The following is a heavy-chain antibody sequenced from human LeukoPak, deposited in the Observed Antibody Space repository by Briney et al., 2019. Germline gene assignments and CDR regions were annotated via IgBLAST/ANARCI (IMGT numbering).Heavy chain of an antibody. J-gene: IGHJ4*02. CDR3: ARVPGSYSSSSGFDYYFDY. V-gene: IGHV1-2*02. CDR2: INPNSGGT. D-gene: IGHD6-6*01. CDR1: GYTFTGYY. Sequence: GASVKVSCKASGYTFTGYYMHWVRQAPGQGLEWMGWINPNSGGTNYAQKFQGRVTMTRDTSISTAYMELSRLRSDDTAVYYCARVPGSYSSSSGFDYYFDYWGQGTLVTVSS.